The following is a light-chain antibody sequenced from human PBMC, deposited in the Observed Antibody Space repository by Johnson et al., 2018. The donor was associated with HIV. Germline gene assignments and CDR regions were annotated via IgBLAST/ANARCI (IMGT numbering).Light chain of an antibody. V-gene: IGLV1-51*01. Sequence: QSVLTQPPSVSAAPGQKVTISCSGSTSKIGNNYVSWYQQLPGTAPKLLIYDNNKRPSGIPDRFSGSKSGTSATLGITGLQTGDEADYYCGTWDNSLNGYVFGTGTKVTVL. J-gene: IGLJ1*01. CDR2: DNN. CDR3: GTWDNSLNGYV. CDR1: TSKIGNNY.